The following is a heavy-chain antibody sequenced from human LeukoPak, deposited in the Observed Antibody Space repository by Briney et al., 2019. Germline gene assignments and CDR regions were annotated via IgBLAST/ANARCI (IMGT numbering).Heavy chain of an antibody. CDR2: INHSGST. Sequence: PSETLSLTCAVYGGSFSGYYWSWIRQPPGKGLEWIGEINHSGSTNYNPSLKSRVTISVDTSKNQFSLKLSSVTAADTAVYYCARARYSNYYYYYYYMDVWGKGTTVTVSS. J-gene: IGHJ6*03. CDR3: ARARYSNYYYYYYYMDV. CDR1: GGSFSGYY. D-gene: IGHD2-21*01. V-gene: IGHV4-34*01.